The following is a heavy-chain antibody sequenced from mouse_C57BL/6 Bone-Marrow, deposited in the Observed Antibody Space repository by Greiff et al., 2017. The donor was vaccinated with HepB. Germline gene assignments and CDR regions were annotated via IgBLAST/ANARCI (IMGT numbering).Heavy chain of an antibody. J-gene: IGHJ3*01. CDR3: ANSNYARFAY. Sequence: EVNLVESGGDLVKPGGSLKLSCAASGFTFSSYGMSWVRQTPDKRLEWVATISSGGSYTYYPDSVKGRFTISRDNAKNTLYLQMSSLKSEDTAMYYWANSNYARFAYWGQGTLVTVSA. V-gene: IGHV5-6*01. CDR1: GFTFSSYG. D-gene: IGHD2-5*01. CDR2: ISSGGSYT.